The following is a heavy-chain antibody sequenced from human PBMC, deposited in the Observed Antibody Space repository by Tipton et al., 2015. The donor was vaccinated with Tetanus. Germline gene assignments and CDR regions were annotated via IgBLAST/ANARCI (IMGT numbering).Heavy chain of an antibody. V-gene: IGHV5-51*01. CDR3: AASELVTRGGFRAFDI. Sequence: QLVQSGAEVKKPGDSLRISCTASGYSFTSYWIGWVRQMPGKGLEWMGSIYPGDSDTKYSPSFQGQVTISADKSINTAYLQWSSLKASDTVMHYCAASELVTRGGFRAFDIWGQGTMVTVSS. D-gene: IGHD2-21*02. CDR1: GYSFTSYW. CDR2: IYPGDSDT. J-gene: IGHJ3*02.